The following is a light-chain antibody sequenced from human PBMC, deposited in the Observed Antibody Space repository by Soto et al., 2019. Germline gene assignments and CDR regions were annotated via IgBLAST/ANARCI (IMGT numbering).Light chain of an antibody. CDR2: RNSDGSH. J-gene: IGLJ3*02. CDR1: SGHSSYA. CDR3: QTWGTGIHWV. V-gene: IGLV4-69*01. Sequence: QLVLTQSPSASASVGVSVKLTCILSSGHSSYAIAWHQQQPEKGPRYLMKRNSDGSHSKGDGIPDRFSGYSSGAERYLTISSLESEDEADYYWQTWGTGIHWVFGGGTELTVL.